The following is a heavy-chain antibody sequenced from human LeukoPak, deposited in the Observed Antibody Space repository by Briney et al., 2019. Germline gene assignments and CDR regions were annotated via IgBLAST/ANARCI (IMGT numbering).Heavy chain of an antibody. Sequence: GSLRLSCGASGFNLSTFAMSLVRQAPGKGLEWGSSIGNTETYYADSVKGRFTISRDNSKNTIYLHMNYLRAEDTARYYCAKDGQAFNSNWDYFDSWGQGTLVTVSS. V-gene: IGHV3-23*01. CDR2: IGNTET. CDR1: GFNLSTFA. J-gene: IGHJ4*02. D-gene: IGHD7-27*01. CDR3: AKDGQAFNSNWDYFDS.